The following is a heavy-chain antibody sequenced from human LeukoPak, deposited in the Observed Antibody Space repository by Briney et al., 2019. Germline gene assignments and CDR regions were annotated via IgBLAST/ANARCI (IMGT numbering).Heavy chain of an antibody. D-gene: IGHD3-16*01. CDR3: AKALGGYHFDY. V-gene: IGHV3-23*01. Sequence: GGSLRLSCAVSGITLSNYGMSWVRQAPGKGLEWVAGMSDSGGSTKYADSVKGRFTISRDNPKNTLYLQLNSLRAEDTAVYYCAKALGGYHFDYWGQGTLVTVSS. CDR1: GITLSNYG. CDR2: MSDSGGST. J-gene: IGHJ4*02.